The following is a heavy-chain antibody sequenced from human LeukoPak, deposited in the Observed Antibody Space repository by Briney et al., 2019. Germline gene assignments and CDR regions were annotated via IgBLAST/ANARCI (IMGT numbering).Heavy chain of an antibody. CDR2: ISAYNGNT. CDR1: GYTFTSYG. Sequence: ASVKVSCKASGYTFTSYGISWVRQAPGQGLEWMGWISAYNGNTNYAQKLQGRVTMTTDTSTSTVYMELSSLRSEDTAVYYCARVGGSSGVSYYYYGMDVWGQGTTVTVSS. V-gene: IGHV1-18*01. J-gene: IGHJ6*02. D-gene: IGHD3-22*01. CDR3: ARVGGSSGVSYYYYGMDV.